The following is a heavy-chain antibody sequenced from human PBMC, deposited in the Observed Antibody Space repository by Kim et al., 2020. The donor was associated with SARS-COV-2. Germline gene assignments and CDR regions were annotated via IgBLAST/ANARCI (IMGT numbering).Heavy chain of an antibody. V-gene: IGHV5-10-1*01. CDR1: GYSFTSYW. J-gene: IGHJ6*02. CDR3: ARAMVRGVIITLPTSYGMDV. Sequence: GESLKISCKGSGYSFTSYWISWVRQMPGKGLEWMGRIDPSDSYTNYSPSFQGHVTISADKSISTAYLQWSSLKASDTAMYYCARAMVRGVIITLPTSYGMDVWGQGTTVTVSS. CDR2: IDPSDSYT. D-gene: IGHD3-10*01.